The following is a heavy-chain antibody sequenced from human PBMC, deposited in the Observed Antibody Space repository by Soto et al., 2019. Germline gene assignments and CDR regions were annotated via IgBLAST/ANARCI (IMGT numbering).Heavy chain of an antibody. J-gene: IGHJ4*02. Sequence: EVQLLESGGALVQPGGSLRLSCAASGFSFSSYAMNWVRQAPGKGLEWVSSISASGGSTYYADSVKGRFTISRDISTHTLFLQMTSLRAEDTAIYYCAKVVVIVAASFDYWGQGTPVTVSS. CDR1: GFSFSSYA. CDR2: ISASGGST. CDR3: AKVVVIVAASFDY. V-gene: IGHV3-23*01. D-gene: IGHD2-15*01.